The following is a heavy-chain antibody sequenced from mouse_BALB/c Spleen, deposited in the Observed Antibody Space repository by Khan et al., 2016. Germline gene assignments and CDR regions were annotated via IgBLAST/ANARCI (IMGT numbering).Heavy chain of an antibody. CDR3: ARYDGNYYAMDY. Sequence: QVRLQQSGAELVRPGTSVKVSCKASGYAFTNYLIEWVKQRPGQGLEWIGVINPGSGGTNYNEKFKGKATLTADKSSSTAYMQISSLTSDDSAVYCCARYDGNYYAMDYWGQGTSVTVSS. V-gene: IGHV1-54*01. CDR2: INPGSGGT. CDR1: GYAFTNYL. D-gene: IGHD2-3*01. J-gene: IGHJ4*01.